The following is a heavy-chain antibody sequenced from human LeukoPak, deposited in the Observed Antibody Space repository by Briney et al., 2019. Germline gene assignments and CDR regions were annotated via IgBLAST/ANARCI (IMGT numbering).Heavy chain of an antibody. Sequence: PSETLSLTCTVSGGSISNSNYYWGWIRQPPGKGLEWIGGAYYSGTTYYSPSLKSRVTISVDTSRNHFSLNLNSVTAADTAVYYCARHSNSAWYYYFDYWGQGSFVTVSS. CDR3: ARHSNSAWYYYFDY. J-gene: IGHJ4*02. D-gene: IGHD6-19*01. CDR1: GGSISNSNYY. CDR2: AYYSGTT. V-gene: IGHV4-39*01.